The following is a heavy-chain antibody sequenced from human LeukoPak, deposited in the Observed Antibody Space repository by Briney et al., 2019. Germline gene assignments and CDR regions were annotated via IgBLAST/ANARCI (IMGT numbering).Heavy chain of an antibody. V-gene: IGHV6-1*01. Sequence: SQTLSLTCAISGDSVSSTNVGWNWIRQSPSSDLEWLGRTYYRSQFYNDYADSVKGRITITPDTSKNQFSLQLSSSTPDDTAVYYCARGTAFDIWGQGTMVTVSS. CDR3: ARGTAFDI. J-gene: IGHJ3*02. D-gene: IGHD1-14*01. CDR2: TYYRSQFYN. CDR1: GDSVSSTNVG.